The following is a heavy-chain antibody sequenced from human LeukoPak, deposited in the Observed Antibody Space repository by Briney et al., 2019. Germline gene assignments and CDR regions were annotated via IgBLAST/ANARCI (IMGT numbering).Heavy chain of an antibody. CDR1: GFTFSSYA. CDR2: ISGSGGST. V-gene: IGHV3-23*01. Sequence: GGSLRLSCAASGFTFSSYAMSWVRQAPGKGLEWVSAISGSGGSTYYADSVKGRFTISRDNSKNTLYLQMNSLRAGDTAVYYCARGMSSGYDFDYWGQGTLVTVSS. J-gene: IGHJ4*02. CDR3: ARGMSSGYDFDY. D-gene: IGHD5-12*01.